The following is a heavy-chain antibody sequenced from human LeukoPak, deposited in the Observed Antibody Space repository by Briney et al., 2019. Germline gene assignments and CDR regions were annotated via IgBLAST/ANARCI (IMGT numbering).Heavy chain of an antibody. Sequence: GGSLRLSCAASGFTFSTYWMHWVRQAPGEGLVWVSRIKSDGSDTSYADPVKGRFTISRDNAKNTLYLQMNSLRAEDTAVYYCARGQGDITGDINWFDPWGQGTLVTVSS. V-gene: IGHV3-74*01. D-gene: IGHD1-20*01. CDR2: IKSDGSDT. J-gene: IGHJ5*02. CDR1: GFTFSTYW. CDR3: ARGQGDITGDINWFDP.